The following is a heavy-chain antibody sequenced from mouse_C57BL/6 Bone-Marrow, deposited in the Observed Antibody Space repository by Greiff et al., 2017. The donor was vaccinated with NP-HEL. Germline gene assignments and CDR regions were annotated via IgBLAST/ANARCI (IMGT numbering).Heavy chain of an antibody. CDR2: IYPGDGDT. D-gene: IGHD5-1*01. CDR3: ARRSTPTKAMDY. J-gene: IGHJ4*01. V-gene: IGHV1-82*01. CDR1: GYAFSSSW. Sequence: QVQLKQSGPELVKPGASVKISCKASGYAFSSSWMNWVKQRPGKGLEWIGRIYPGDGDTNYNGKFKGKATLTADKSSSTAYMQLSSLTSEDSAVYFCARRSTPTKAMDYWGQGTSVTVSS.